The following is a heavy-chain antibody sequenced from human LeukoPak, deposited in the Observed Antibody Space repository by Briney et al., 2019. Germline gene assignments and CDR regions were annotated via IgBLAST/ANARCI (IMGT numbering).Heavy chain of an antibody. D-gene: IGHD3-10*01. J-gene: IGHJ6*02. Sequence: PGGSLRLSCAASGFTFSTYAMHWVRQAPGKGLEWVAVISYDGSNKYYADSVQGRFTFSRDNSKNTLYLQMNSLRAEDTAMYFCARSYGSGTYFYYYAMDVWGQGTTVTVSS. CDR2: ISYDGSNK. CDR3: ARSYGSGTYFYYYAMDV. CDR1: GFTFSTYA. V-gene: IGHV3-30*04.